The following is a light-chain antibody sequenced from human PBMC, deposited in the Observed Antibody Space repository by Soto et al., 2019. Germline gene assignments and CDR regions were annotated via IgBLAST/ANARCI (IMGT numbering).Light chain of an antibody. Sequence: DIKMAQSPSTLSASAGDTVTITCRASQSISTFLAWYPQKPGKAPKILIFDASSLKSGVPSRFSGSGAGTEFTLTISSLQPDDVETDDCQQYDSYPWTFGQGTKVDIK. V-gene: IGKV1-5*01. CDR3: QQYDSYPWT. J-gene: IGKJ1*01. CDR2: DAS. CDR1: QSISTF.